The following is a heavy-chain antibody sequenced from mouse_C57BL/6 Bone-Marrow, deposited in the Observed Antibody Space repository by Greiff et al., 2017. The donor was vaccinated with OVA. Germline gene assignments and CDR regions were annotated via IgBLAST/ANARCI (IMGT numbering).Heavy chain of an antibody. CDR1: GYTFTDYY. CDR2: INPNNGGT. D-gene: IGHD2-4*01. V-gene: IGHV1-26*01. J-gene: IGHJ2*01. Sequence: EVQLQQSGPELVKPGASVKISCKASGYTFTDYYMNWVKQSHGKSLEWIGDINPNNGGTSYNQKFKGKATLTVDKSSSTAYMELRSLTSEDSAVYYCAREDYDYENFDYGGQGTTLTVSS. CDR3: AREDYDYENFDY.